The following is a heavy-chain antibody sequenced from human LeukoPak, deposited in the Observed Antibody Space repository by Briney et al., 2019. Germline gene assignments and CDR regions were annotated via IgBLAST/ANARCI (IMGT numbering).Heavy chain of an antibody. Sequence: PSETLSLTCAVYGGSFSGYYWSWIRQPPGKGLEWVSLIYSGGSTYYADSVKGRFTISRDNSKNTLYLQMNSLRAEDTAVYYCARDLGQYYDTSDNWFDPWGQGTLVTVSS. CDR1: GGSFSGYY. CDR2: IYSGGST. CDR3: ARDLGQYYDTSDNWFDP. D-gene: IGHD3-22*01. V-gene: IGHV3-66*01. J-gene: IGHJ5*02.